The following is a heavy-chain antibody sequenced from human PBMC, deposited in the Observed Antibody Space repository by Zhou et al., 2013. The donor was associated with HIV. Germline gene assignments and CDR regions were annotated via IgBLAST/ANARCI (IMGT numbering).Heavy chain of an antibody. Sequence: QVQLVQSGAEVKKPGSSVKVSCKASGGTFSSYAISWVRQAPGQGLEWMGGIIPIFGTANYAQKFQGRVTITTDESTSTAYMELSSLRSEDTAVYYCARGVCSSTSCYLDYYYYMDVWGKGTTVTVSS. CDR1: GGTFSSYA. CDR3: ARGVCSSTSCYLDYYYYMDV. D-gene: IGHD2-2*01. V-gene: IGHV1-69*05. CDR2: IIPIFGTA. J-gene: IGHJ6*03.